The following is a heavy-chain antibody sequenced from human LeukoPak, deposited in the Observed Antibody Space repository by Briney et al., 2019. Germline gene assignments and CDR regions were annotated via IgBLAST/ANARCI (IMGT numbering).Heavy chain of an antibody. V-gene: IGHV1-2*02. CDR1: GYTFTHHY. J-gene: IGHJ6*02. D-gene: IGHD6-19*01. CDR2: NNPNRDGT. Sequence: ASVKVSCMPSGYTFTHHYMHRLRQAPGPGREWTGWNNPNRDGTNYAQKFQRRVTMTRDTSISTAYMVLSTLRSDDTAVYYCARDLEVIAVAGTLHSVYYYYGMDVWGQGTTVTVSS. CDR3: ARDLEVIAVAGTLHSVYYYYGMDV.